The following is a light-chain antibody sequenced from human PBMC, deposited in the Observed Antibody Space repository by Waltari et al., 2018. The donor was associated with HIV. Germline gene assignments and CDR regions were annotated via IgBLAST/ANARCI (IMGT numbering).Light chain of an antibody. CDR1: QSVSRD. J-gene: IGKJ4*01. CDR2: DAS. V-gene: IGKV3-11*01. CDR3: QQRSIWPPALT. Sequence: EIVLTQSPATLSLSPGERATLSCRASQSVSRDVAGYQQNPGQSPRLLNYDASNRATGIPARFSGSGSGTDFTLTISSLEAEDFAVYYCQQRSIWPPALTFGGGTKVEIK.